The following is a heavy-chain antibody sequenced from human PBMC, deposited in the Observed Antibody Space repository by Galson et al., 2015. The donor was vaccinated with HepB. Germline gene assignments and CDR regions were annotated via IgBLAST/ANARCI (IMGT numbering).Heavy chain of an antibody. D-gene: IGHD4-23*01. CDR2: SRNKPKGYST. CDR3: ARSEVTTVVTDFDS. Sequence: SLRLSCAVSGFTFSDHYIDWVRQAPGKGLEWVGRSRNKPKGYSTAYAASVKGRFTVSRDVSKNSVFLQMNSLRSEDTAVYYCARSEVTTVVTDFDSWGQGTLVTVSS. V-gene: IGHV3-72*01. J-gene: IGHJ4*02. CDR1: GFTFSDHY.